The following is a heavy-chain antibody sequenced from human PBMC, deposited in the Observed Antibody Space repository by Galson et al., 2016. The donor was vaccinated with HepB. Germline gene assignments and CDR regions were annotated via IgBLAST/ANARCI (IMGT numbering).Heavy chain of an antibody. V-gene: IGHV1-18*01. J-gene: IGHJ4*02. CDR2: ISAYNGNT. D-gene: IGHD3-9*01. CDR3: ARDTDLTDYSPPLDS. Sequence: SVKVSCKVSGYTFTNYGISWVRQAPGQGLKWMGWISAYNGNTNYAQKLQGRVTMTTDTSTSTAYMELKSLRSDDTAVYYCARDTDLTDYSPPLDSWGQGTLVTVSS. CDR1: GYTFTNYG.